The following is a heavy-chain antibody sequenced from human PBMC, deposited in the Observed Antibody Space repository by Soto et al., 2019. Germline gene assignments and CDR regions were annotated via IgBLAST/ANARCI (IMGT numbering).Heavy chain of an antibody. J-gene: IGHJ4*02. Sequence: GGSLRLSCAASGFTFSDFYMSWMRQAPGKGLEWVSYISSSSSYTNYADSVKGRFTISRDNAKNSLYLQMNSLRAEDTAVYYCARGSSTGTTSYWGQGTLVTVSS. CDR3: ARGSSTGTTSY. D-gene: IGHD1-7*01. CDR2: ISSSSSYT. CDR1: GFTFSDFY. V-gene: IGHV3-11*06.